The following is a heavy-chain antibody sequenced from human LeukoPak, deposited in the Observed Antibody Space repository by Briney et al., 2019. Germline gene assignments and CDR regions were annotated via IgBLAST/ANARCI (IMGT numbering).Heavy chain of an antibody. CDR2: IYSDGRT. D-gene: IGHD6-19*01. CDR3: ARDVSSGWYWSAAFDI. V-gene: IGHV3-53*01. J-gene: IGHJ3*02. CDR1: GFTVSANY. Sequence: GGSLRLTCAASGFTVSANYMSWVRQAPGKGLEWVSVIYSDGRTYYADSVKGRFTISGDNSKNTLFLQMNSLRVEDTAVYYCARDVSSGWYWSAAFDIWGQGTMVTVSS.